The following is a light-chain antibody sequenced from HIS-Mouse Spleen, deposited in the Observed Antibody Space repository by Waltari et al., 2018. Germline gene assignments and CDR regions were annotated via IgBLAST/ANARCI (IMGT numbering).Light chain of an antibody. Sequence: DIQMTQSPSTLSASVGDRVTITCRASKSISSWLAWYLQKPGKAPKLLIYKASSLESGVPSRFSGSGSGTEVTLTISSLQPDDFATYYCQQYNSYSITFGPGTKVDIK. CDR2: KAS. CDR3: QQYNSYSIT. V-gene: IGKV1-5*03. J-gene: IGKJ3*01. CDR1: KSISSW.